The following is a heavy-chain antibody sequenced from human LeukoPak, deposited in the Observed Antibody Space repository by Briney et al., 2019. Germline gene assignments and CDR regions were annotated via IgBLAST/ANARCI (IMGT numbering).Heavy chain of an antibody. CDR3: ARVSRYNWNNRYFDY. Sequence: GSVKVSCKASGYTFTGYYMHWVRQAPGQGLEWMGWINPNSGGTNYAQKFQGRVTMTRDTSISTAYMELSRLRSDDTAVYYCARVSRYNWNNRYFDYWGQGTLVTVS. D-gene: IGHD1/OR15-1a*01. V-gene: IGHV1-2*02. CDR1: GYTFTGYY. CDR2: INPNSGGT. J-gene: IGHJ4*02.